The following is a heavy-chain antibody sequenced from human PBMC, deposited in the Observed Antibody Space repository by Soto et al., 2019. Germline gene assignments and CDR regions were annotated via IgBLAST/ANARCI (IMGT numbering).Heavy chain of an antibody. CDR3: ANRGYSYGFVIY. J-gene: IGHJ4*02. D-gene: IGHD5-18*01. CDR1: GGTFSSYT. V-gene: IGHV1-69*02. CDR2: IIPMLGIA. Sequence: QVQLVQSGAEVKKPGSSVKVSCKASGGTFSSYTFSWVRQSPVQGLEWMGRIIPMLGIANYAQKFQGRVTITADKSTSTAYMELSSLRSEDTAVYYCANRGYSYGFVIYWGQGTLVTVSS.